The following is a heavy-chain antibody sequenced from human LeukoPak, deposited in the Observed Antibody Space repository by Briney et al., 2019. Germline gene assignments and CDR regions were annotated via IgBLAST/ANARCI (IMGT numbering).Heavy chain of an antibody. V-gene: IGHV3-20*04. CDR3: AKNGDRGAYCSGGSCYPYYYNMDV. CDR1: GFRFDDYG. Sequence: PGGSLRLSCAASGFRFDDYGMTWVRQAPGKGLEWVSGINWSGISTGYADSVKGRFTISRDNSKNTLYLQMNSLRAEDTAIYYCAKNGDRGAYCSGGSCYPYYYNMDVWGKGTTVTISS. D-gene: IGHD2-15*01. J-gene: IGHJ6*03. CDR2: INWSGIST.